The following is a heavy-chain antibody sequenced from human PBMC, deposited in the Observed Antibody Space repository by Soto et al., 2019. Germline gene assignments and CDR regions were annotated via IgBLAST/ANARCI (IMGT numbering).Heavy chain of an antibody. CDR1: GFTFSEYS. V-gene: IGHV3-64D*06. J-gene: IGHJ5*02. CDR3: VKVSTFYDILTGYYSTNFFDP. Sequence: GGSLRLSCSASGFTFSEYSMHWVRQAPGKGLQYVSTISSDGDITYYADSVKGRFTISRDNSKNTLYLQMNSLGPEDTAVYYCVKVSTFYDILTGYYSTNFFDPWGQGTLVTVSS. D-gene: IGHD3-9*01. CDR2: ISSDGDIT.